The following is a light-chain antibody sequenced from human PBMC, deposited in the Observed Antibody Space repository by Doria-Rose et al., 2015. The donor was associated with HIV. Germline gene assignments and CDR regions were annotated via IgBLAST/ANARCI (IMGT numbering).Light chain of an antibody. J-gene: IGLJ1*01. CDR3: NSYTTSSTHNYV. CDR1: GVFGY. V-gene: IGLV2-14*03. CDR2: DVS. Sequence: GVFGYVSWYQQHPGKSPKLMIYDVSNRPSGVSNRFSGSKSGDTASLIISGLQAEDEADYYCNSYTTSSTHNYVFGTGTKVTVL.